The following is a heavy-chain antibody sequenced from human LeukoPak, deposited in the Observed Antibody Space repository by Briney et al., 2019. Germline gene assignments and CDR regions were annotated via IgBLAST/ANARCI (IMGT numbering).Heavy chain of an antibody. D-gene: IGHD3-10*01. CDR3: ARGGRRAYYGSGSYYYYMDV. J-gene: IGHJ6*03. V-gene: IGHV4-38-2*02. CDR1: GYSISTSYY. Sequence: PSETLSLTCTVSGYSISTSYYWGWIRQPPGKGLEWIGSIYHSGNTYYNPSLKSRVTISLDTSKNQFSLKLSSVTAADTAVYYCARGGRRAYYGSGSYYYYMDVWGKGTTVTVSS. CDR2: IYHSGNT.